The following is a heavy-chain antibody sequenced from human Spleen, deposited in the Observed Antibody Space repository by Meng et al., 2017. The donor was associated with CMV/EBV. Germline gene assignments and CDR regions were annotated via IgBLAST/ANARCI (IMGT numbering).Heavy chain of an antibody. CDR2: INHSGST. J-gene: IGHJ3*02. CDR3: ARENSGFDDAFDI. Sequence: SETLSLTCAVYGGSFSGYYWSWIRQPPGKGLEWIGEINHSGSTNYNPSLKSRVTISVDTSKNQLSLKVSSVTAADTAVYYCARENSGFDDAFDIWGQGTMVTVSS. D-gene: IGHD5-12*01. V-gene: IGHV4-34*01. CDR1: GGSFSGYY.